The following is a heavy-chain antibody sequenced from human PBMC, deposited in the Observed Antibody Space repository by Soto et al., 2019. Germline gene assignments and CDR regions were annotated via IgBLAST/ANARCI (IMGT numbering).Heavy chain of an antibody. CDR3: AHHDETDHGSGGSCSNEFDY. D-gene: IGHD2-15*01. V-gene: IGHV2-5*02. CDR1: GFSLSTSGVG. CDR2: IYWDDDK. J-gene: IGHJ4*02. Sequence: GSGPTLVNPTQTLTLTCTFSGFSLSTSGVGVGWIRQPPGKALEWLALIYWDDDKRYSPSLKSRLTITKDTSKNQVVLTMTNMDTVDTATYYRAHHDETDHGSGGSCSNEFDYWGQATLVTVSS.